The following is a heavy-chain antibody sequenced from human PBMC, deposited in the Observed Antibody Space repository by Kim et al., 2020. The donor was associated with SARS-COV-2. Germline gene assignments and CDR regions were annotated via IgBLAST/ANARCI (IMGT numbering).Heavy chain of an antibody. D-gene: IGHD4-4*01. V-gene: IGHV3-7*01. CDR3: ARSATVTPLDAFDI. J-gene: IGHJ3*02. CDR2: IKQDGSEK. CDR1: GFTFSSYW. Sequence: GGSLRLSCAASGFTFSSYWMSWVRQAPGKGLEWVANIKQDGSEKYYVDSVKGRFTISRDNAKNSLYLQMNSLRAEDTAVYYCARSATVTPLDAFDIWGQGTMVTVSS.